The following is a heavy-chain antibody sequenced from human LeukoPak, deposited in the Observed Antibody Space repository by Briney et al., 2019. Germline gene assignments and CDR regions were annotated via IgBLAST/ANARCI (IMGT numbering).Heavy chain of an antibody. Sequence: SETLSLTCTVSGGSISSYYWSWIRQPPGKGLEWIGYIYYSGSTNYNPSLKSRVTISVDTSKNQFSLKLSSVTAADTAVHYCARVRKGYFDWLLFDYWGQGTLVTVSS. D-gene: IGHD3-9*01. CDR2: IYYSGST. CDR1: GGSISSYY. J-gene: IGHJ4*02. CDR3: ARVRKGYFDWLLFDY. V-gene: IGHV4-59*01.